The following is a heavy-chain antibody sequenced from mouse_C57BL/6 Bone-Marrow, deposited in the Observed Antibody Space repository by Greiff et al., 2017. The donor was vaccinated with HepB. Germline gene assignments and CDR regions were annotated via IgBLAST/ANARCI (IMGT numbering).Heavy chain of an antibody. CDR3: ARKRRRGDFDY. Sequence: EVQLQQSGPVLVKPGASVKMSCKASGYTFTDYYMNWVKQSHGKSLEWIGVINPYNGGTSYNQKFKGKATLTVDKSSSTAYMELNSLTSEDSAVYYCARKRRRGDFDYWGQGTTLTVSS. J-gene: IGHJ2*01. D-gene: IGHD2-12*01. V-gene: IGHV1-19*01. CDR1: GYTFTDYY. CDR2: INPYNGGT.